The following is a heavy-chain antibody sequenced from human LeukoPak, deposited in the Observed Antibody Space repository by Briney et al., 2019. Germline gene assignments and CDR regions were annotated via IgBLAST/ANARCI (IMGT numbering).Heavy chain of an antibody. CDR3: AREKLWLRSSNWFDP. D-gene: IGHD5-18*01. Sequence: GASVKVSCKASGGTFSGYAISWVRQAPGQGLEWMGGIIPIFGTANYAQKFQGRVTITTDESTSTAYMELSSLRSEDAAVYYCAREKLWLRSSNWFDPWGQGTLVTVSS. J-gene: IGHJ5*02. CDR1: GGTFSGYA. CDR2: IIPIFGTA. V-gene: IGHV1-69*05.